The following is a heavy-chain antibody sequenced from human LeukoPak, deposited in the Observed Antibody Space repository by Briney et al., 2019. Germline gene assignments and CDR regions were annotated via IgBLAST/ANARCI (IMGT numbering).Heavy chain of an antibody. D-gene: IGHD3-10*01. Sequence: GESLKISCQGSGYRFSSYWIGWVRQMPGKGPEWMGTMYPGDSDTRYSPSFQGQVTMSVDKSITTAYLEWSGLKASDTAMYYCARDYGSGSGNWFDAWGPGTLVTVSS. CDR1: GYRFSSYW. CDR3: ARDYGSGSGNWFDA. J-gene: IGHJ5*02. CDR2: MYPGDSDT. V-gene: IGHV5-51*01.